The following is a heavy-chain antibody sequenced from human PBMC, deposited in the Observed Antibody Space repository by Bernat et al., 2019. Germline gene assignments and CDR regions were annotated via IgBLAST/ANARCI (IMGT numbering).Heavy chain of an antibody. D-gene: IGHD6-19*01. CDR2: IKSIGGGGTT. CDR1: DLTFTIFW. CDR3: ATGDGGSGWYDAEYFQH. J-gene: IGHJ1*01. V-gene: IGHV3-15*07. Sequence: EVQLVESGGGLVEPGGSLRLSCAASDLTFTIFWMNWVRQAPGKGLEWVGRIKSIGGGGTTDYAAPVKGRFTISRDDSKKTLFLQMNSLKTEDTAVYYCATGDGGSGWYDAEYFQHWGRGTRVTVSS.